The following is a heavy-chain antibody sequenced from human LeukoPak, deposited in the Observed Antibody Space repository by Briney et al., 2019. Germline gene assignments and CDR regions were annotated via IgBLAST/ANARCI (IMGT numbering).Heavy chain of an antibody. CDR1: GFTFSSYW. Sequence: PGGSLRLSCVASGFTFSSYWMNWVRQAPGKGLEYVANIKQDGSAKYYVDSMEGRFTISRDNAKNSLYLQMNSLRAEDTAVYYCAELGITMIGGVWGKGTTVTISS. D-gene: IGHD3-10*02. CDR2: IKQDGSAK. J-gene: IGHJ6*04. V-gene: IGHV3-7*01. CDR3: AELGITMIGGV.